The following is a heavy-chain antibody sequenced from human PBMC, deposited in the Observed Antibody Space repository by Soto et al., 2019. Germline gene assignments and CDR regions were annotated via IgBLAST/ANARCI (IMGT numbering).Heavy chain of an antibody. V-gene: IGHV1-69*12. CDR1: GGTFSSYA. CDR2: IIPIFGTA. CDR3: ASPLRGYSYGDYYYYGMDV. D-gene: IGHD5-18*01. Sequence: QVQLVQSGAEVKKPGSSVKVSCKASGGTFSSYAISWVRQAPGQGLEWMGGIIPIFGTANYAQKFQGRVTITADESTSTAYMELRSLRSEDTAVYYCASPLRGYSYGDYYYYGMDVWGKGTTVTVSS. J-gene: IGHJ6*04.